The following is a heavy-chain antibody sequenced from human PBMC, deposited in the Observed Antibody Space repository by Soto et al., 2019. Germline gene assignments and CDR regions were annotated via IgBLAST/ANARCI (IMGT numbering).Heavy chain of an antibody. J-gene: IGHJ4*02. Sequence: PSETLSLTCAFSGVSISSSNWWSWVRQPPGKGLEWIGEIYHSGSTNYNPSLKSRVTISVDKSKNQFSLKLSSVTAADTAVYYCARGQAAAGRRAQNFDYWGQGTLVTVSS. CDR3: ARGQAAAGRRAQNFDY. D-gene: IGHD6-13*01. CDR2: IYHSGST. CDR1: GVSISSSNW. V-gene: IGHV4-4*02.